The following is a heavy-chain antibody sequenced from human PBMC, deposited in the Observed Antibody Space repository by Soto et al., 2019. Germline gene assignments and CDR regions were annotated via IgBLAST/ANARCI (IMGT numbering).Heavy chain of an antibody. Sequence: GGSLRLSCAASGFTFSSYGMHWVRQAPGKGLEWVAVISYDGSNKYFADSVKGRFTISRDNSNNMLYLQMNGLRGDDTAVYYCAKNKRYCTSTTCPPYYGMDVWGQGTTVNVAS. J-gene: IGHJ6*02. CDR2: ISYDGSNK. CDR3: AKNKRYCTSTTCPPYYGMDV. CDR1: GFTFSSYG. V-gene: IGHV3-30*18. D-gene: IGHD2-2*01.